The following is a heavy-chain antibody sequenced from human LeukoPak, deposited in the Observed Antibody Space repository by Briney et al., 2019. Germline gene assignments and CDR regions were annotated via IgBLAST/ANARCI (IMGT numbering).Heavy chain of an antibody. Sequence: SVKVSCKASGGTFSSYAISWVRQAPGQGLEWMGGIIPIFGTANYAQKFQGRVTITTAESTSTAYMELSSLRSEDTAVYYCARGPAAADGPAYFDYWGQGTLVTVSS. V-gene: IGHV1-69*05. CDR3: ARGPAAADGPAYFDY. CDR2: IIPIFGTA. J-gene: IGHJ4*02. D-gene: IGHD6-13*01. CDR1: GGTFSSYA.